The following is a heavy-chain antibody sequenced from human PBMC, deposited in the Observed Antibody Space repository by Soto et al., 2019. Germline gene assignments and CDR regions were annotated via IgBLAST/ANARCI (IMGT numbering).Heavy chain of an antibody. CDR2: IKQDGSEK. J-gene: IGHJ3*02. D-gene: IGHD2-15*01. CDR1: GFTFSSYW. Sequence: GGSLRLSCAASGFTFSSYWMSWVRQAPGKGLDWVANIKQDGSEKYYVDSVKGRFTISRHNSKNTLYLQMNSLRAEDTAVYYCARSGYCSGGSCGDHDAFDIWGQGTMVTVSS. V-gene: IGHV3-7*03. CDR3: ARSGYCSGGSCGDHDAFDI.